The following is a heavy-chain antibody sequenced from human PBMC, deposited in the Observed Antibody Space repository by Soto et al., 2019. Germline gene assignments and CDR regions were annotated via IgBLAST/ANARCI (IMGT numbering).Heavy chain of an antibody. J-gene: IGHJ5*02. CDR2: IIPIFGTA. CDR1: GGTFSSYA. D-gene: IGHD3-3*01. CDR3: ASRISILGVVTNNWFVP. V-gene: IGHV1-69*13. Sequence: GASVKVSCKASGGTFSSYAISWVRQAPGQGLEWMGGIIPIFGTANYAQKFQGRVTITADESTSTAYMELSSLRSEDTAVYYCASRISILGVVTNNWFVPWGQALLVSVS.